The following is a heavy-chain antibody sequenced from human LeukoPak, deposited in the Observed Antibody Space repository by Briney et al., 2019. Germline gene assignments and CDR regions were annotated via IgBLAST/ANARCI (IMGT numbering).Heavy chain of an antibody. V-gene: IGHV3-30*02. Sequence: GSLRLSCAASGFTFSSYGMHWVRQAPGKGLEWVAFIRYDGSNKYYADSVKGRFTISRDNSKNTLYLQMHSLRADDTAVYYCARDLQYLLLMGEIDYWGQGTLVTVSS. J-gene: IGHJ4*02. CDR2: IRYDGSNK. CDR1: GFTFSSYG. D-gene: IGHD2-2*01. CDR3: ARDLQYLLLMGEIDY.